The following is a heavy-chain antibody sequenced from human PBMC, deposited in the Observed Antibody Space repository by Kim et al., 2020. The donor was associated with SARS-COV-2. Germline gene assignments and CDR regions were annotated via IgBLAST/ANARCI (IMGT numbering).Heavy chain of an antibody. CDR2: ISSSDAST. CDR3: AKSPFGGYRYPGFVVFDY. D-gene: IGHD2-21*01. CDR1: GFTFSSYA. J-gene: IGHJ4*02. V-gene: IGHV3-23*01. Sequence: GGSLRLSCAASGFTFSSYAMSWVRQAPGKGLEWVSAISSSDASTYYADSVKGRFSISRDNSKNTVYLQMSSLRAEDTAVYYCAKSPFGGYRYPGFVVFDYWGQGTLVTVSS.